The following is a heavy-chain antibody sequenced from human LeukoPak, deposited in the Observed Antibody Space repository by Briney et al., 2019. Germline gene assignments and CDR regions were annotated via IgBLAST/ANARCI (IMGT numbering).Heavy chain of an antibody. Sequence: SETLSLTCTVSGGSISSYYWSWIRQPPGKGLEWIGYIYYSGSTYYNPSLKSRVTISVDTSKNQFSLKLSSVTAADTAVYYCARHAVYGSQKTFDYWGQGTLVTVSS. CDR1: GGSISSYY. V-gene: IGHV4-59*08. CDR3: ARHAVYGSQKTFDY. D-gene: IGHD3-10*01. J-gene: IGHJ4*02. CDR2: IYYSGST.